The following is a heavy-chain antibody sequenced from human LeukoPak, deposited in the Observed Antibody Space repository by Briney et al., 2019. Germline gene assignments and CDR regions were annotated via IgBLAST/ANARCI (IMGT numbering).Heavy chain of an antibody. V-gene: IGHV5-51*01. J-gene: IGHJ4*02. CDR3: TRAGYTSDWSE. Sequence: GESLKISCKGSGYSFPNYWIGWVRQMPGKGLEWMGIIYPGNSDTRYSPSFQGQVTISADKSIGTAYLQWSSLKASDTAMYYCTRAGYTSDWSEWGQGTLVIVSS. CDR2: IYPGNSDT. D-gene: IGHD6-19*01. CDR1: GYSFPNYW.